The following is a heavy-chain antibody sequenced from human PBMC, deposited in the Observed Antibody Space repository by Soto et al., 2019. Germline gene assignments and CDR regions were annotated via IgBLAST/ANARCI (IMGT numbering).Heavy chain of an antibody. D-gene: IGHD6-19*01. V-gene: IGHV3-30-3*01. J-gene: IGHJ6*02. CDR3: ARTVVDGINGMDV. Sequence: GGSLRLSCAASGFTFSSYAMHWVRQAPGKGLEWVAVISHDGSNKYYADSVKGRFTISRDNSKNTPYLQMNSLRAEDTAVYYCARTVVDGINGMDVWGQGTTVTVSS. CDR1: GFTFSSYA. CDR2: ISHDGSNK.